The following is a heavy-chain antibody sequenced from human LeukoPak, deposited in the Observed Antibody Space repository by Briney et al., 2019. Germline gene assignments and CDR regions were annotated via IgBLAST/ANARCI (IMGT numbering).Heavy chain of an antibody. CDR3: ARLSTYYYDGSDLPPGRFDP. CDR1: GYTFTSYG. D-gene: IGHD3-22*01. J-gene: IGHJ5*02. V-gene: IGHV1-18*01. CDR2: ISAYNGNT. Sequence: ASVKVSCKASGYTFTSYGISWVRQAPGQGLEWMGCISAYNGNTNYAQKLQGRVTMTTDTSTSTAYMELRSLRSDATAVYYCARLSTYYYDGSDLPPGRFDPWGQGTLVTVSS.